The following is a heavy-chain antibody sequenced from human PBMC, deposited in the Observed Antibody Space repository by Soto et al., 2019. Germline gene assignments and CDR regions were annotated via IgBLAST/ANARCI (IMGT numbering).Heavy chain of an antibody. Sequence: ASVKVSCKASGYTFTSYYMHWVRQAPGQGLEWMGIINPSGGSTSYAQKFQGRVTMTRDTSTSTVYMELSSLRSEDTAVYYCARDLASEGYDSSGYTHAFDIWGQGTMVTVSS. J-gene: IGHJ3*02. CDR1: GYTFTSYY. D-gene: IGHD3-22*01. CDR2: INPSGGST. V-gene: IGHV1-46*01. CDR3: ARDLASEGYDSSGYTHAFDI.